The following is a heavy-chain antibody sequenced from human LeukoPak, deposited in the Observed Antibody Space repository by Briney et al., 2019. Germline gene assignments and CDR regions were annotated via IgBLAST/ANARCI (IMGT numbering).Heavy chain of an antibody. CDR3: AKAQHGGYPSDYYYYGMDV. CDR2: ISGSGGST. J-gene: IGHJ6*02. D-gene: IGHD4-23*01. Sequence: GGSLSLSCAASGFTFSSYAMSWVRQAPGKGLEWVSAISGSGGSTYYADSVKGRFTISRDNSKNTLYLQMNSLRAEDTAVYYCAKAQHGGYPSDYYYYGMDVWGQGTTVTVSS. V-gene: IGHV3-23*01. CDR1: GFTFSSYA.